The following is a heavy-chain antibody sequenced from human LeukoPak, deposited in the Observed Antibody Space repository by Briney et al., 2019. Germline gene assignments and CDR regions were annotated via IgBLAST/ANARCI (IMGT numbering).Heavy chain of an antibody. Sequence: GGSLRLSCVGSGFAFGVHAMSWVRQAPGKGPEWVATIGSGADLFYAESVKGRFTISRDNSKNTLYLQMNSLRVEDTAVYYCAKDPRHCSGGYCWDYYYYMDVWGKGTTVTVSS. V-gene: IGHV3-23*01. CDR2: IGSGADL. CDR3: AKDPRHCSGGYCWDYYYYMDV. D-gene: IGHD2-21*02. CDR1: GFAFGVHA. J-gene: IGHJ6*03.